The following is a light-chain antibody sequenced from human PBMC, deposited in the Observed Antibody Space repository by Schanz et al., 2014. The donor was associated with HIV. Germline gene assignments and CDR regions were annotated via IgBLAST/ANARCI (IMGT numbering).Light chain of an antibody. J-gene: IGLJ3*02. CDR2: EVS. V-gene: IGLV2-14*02. CDR1: SNDVGTYNL. Sequence: QSALTQPASVSGSPGQSITISCTGTSNDVGTYNLVSWYQQHPGKAPQLMIYEVSKRPSGVSDRFSGSKSDNTASLTISGLQAEDEADYYCSSYTSSSTGVFGGGTKLTVL. CDR3: SSYTSSSTGV.